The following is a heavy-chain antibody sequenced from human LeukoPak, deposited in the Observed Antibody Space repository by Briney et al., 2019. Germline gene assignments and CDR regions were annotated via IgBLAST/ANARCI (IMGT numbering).Heavy chain of an antibody. CDR3: ARRRGDYGSGELNI. J-gene: IGHJ3*02. V-gene: IGHV4-34*01. Sequence: SETLSLTCAVYGGSFSGYYWSWIRQPPGKGLEWIGEINHSGSTNYNPSLKSRVTISVDTSKNQFSLKLSSVTAADTAVYYCARRRGDYGSGELNIWGQGTTVTVSS. CDR1: GGSFSGYY. D-gene: IGHD3-10*01. CDR2: INHSGST.